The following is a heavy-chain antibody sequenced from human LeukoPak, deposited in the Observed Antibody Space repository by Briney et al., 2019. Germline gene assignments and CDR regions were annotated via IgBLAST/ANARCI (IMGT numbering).Heavy chain of an antibody. Sequence: ASVKVSCKASGGTLSSYAISWVRQAPGQGLEWMGGIIPIFGTANYAQKFQGRVTITTDESTSTAYMELSSLRSEDTAVYYCAREAGVRGDFDYWGQGTLVTVSS. CDR3: AREAGVRGDFDY. CDR1: GGTLSSYA. V-gene: IGHV1-69*05. CDR2: IIPIFGTA. J-gene: IGHJ4*02. D-gene: IGHD3-10*01.